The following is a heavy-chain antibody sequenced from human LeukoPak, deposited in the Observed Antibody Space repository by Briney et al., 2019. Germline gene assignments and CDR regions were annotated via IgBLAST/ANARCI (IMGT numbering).Heavy chain of an antibody. V-gene: IGHV1-18*01. CDR2: ISAYSST. CDR1: GYTFTNYG. D-gene: IGHD3-10*01. CDR3: ARAGYGDLIAGPDY. Sequence: ASVKVSCKASGYTFTNYGMSWMRQAPGQGLEWMGWISAYSSTNYSLKFQGRITMTTDACTTTAYMELRSLRSDDTAVYYCARAGYGDLIAGPDYWGQGTLVTVS. J-gene: IGHJ4*02.